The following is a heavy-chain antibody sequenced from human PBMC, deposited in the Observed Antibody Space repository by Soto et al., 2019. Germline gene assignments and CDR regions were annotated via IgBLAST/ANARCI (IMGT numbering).Heavy chain of an antibody. Sequence: QVQLVQSGAEVKKPGASVKVSCQASGYTFTSCDIHWVRQATGRGLEWVGWMNPYTGNTGYAQKFQGRVTMTRNTSINTAYMELSSLTFEDTAVYYCARRKERSGPHYFDSWGQGALVTVSS. CDR1: GYTFTSCD. CDR2: MNPYTGNT. D-gene: IGHD6-25*01. CDR3: ARRKERSGPHYFDS. V-gene: IGHV1-8*01. J-gene: IGHJ4*02.